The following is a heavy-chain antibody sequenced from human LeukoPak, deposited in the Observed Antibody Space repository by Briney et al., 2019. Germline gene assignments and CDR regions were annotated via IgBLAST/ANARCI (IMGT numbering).Heavy chain of an antibody. Sequence: KPSETLSLTCSVSGGSITSYYWSWIRQPPGKGLEWIGRVSDGGRTNYSPSLRSRVSISVDTSKNQFSLKLNSVTAADTAVYFCARASTTFDDWGQGTLVTVSS. CDR3: ARASTTFDD. V-gene: IGHV4-4*07. J-gene: IGHJ4*02. CDR2: VSDGGRT. CDR1: GGSITSYY. D-gene: IGHD1-14*01.